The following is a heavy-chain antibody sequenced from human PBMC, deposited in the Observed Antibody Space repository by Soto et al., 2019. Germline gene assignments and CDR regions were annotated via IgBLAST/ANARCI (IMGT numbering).Heavy chain of an antibody. CDR1: GFTFSSYW. V-gene: IGHV3-74*01. J-gene: IGHJ4*02. CDR3: ARVRYCARGVCPNFDF. Sequence: EVQLVESEGGLVQPGGSRRLSCAASGFTFSSYWMHWVRQAPGKGLVWVSRINSDGSSTSYADSVKGRFTISRDNARNTLYLQMNSLRDEDTAVYYCARVRYCARGVCPNFDFWGQGTLVTVSS. D-gene: IGHD2-8*01. CDR2: INSDGSST.